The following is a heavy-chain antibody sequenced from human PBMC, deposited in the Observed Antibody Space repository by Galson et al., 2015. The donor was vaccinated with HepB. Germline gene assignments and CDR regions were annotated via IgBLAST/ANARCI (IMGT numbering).Heavy chain of an antibody. CDR3: VLGAGTTFGTY. Sequence: SVKVSCKASGVTFSSHAISWVRQAPGQGLEWMGRIIPFLGIPNYAQKFQGRVTISADNSTSTAYLELSSLRSEDTAVYYCVLGAGTTFGTYWDHGSLVNVSS. V-gene: IGHV1-69*04. J-gene: IGHJ4*01. CDR1: GVTFSSHA. D-gene: IGHD1-1*01. CDR2: IIPFLGIP.